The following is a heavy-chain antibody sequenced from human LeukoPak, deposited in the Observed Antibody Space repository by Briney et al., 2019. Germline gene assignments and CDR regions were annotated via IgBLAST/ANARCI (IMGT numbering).Heavy chain of an antibody. Sequence: SETLSLTCTVSGGSISSHYWSWIRQPPGKGLEWIGYIYYSGSTNYHPSLKSRVTISVDTSKNQFSLKLSSVTAADTAVYYCATTLEYSSSPGDYYYFDYWGQGTLVTVSS. D-gene: IGHD6-6*01. V-gene: IGHV4-59*11. CDR2: IYYSGST. CDR1: GGSISSHY. J-gene: IGHJ4*02. CDR3: ATTLEYSSSPGDYYYFDY.